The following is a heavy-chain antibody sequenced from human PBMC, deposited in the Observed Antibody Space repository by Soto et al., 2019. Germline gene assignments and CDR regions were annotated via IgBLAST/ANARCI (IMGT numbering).Heavy chain of an antibody. CDR3: ARQSDYGSGSYDYYGMDV. CDR2: IYPGDSDT. Sequence: GESLKISCKGSGYSFTSYWIGWVRQMPGKGLEWMGIIYPGDSDTRYSPSFQGQVTISADKSISTAYLQWSSLKASDTAMYYCARQSDYGSGSYDYYGMDVWGQGTTVTVSS. J-gene: IGHJ6*02. D-gene: IGHD3-10*01. CDR1: GYSFTSYW. V-gene: IGHV5-51*01.